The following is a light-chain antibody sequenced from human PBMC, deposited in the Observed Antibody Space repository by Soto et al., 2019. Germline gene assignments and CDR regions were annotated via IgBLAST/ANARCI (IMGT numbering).Light chain of an antibody. J-gene: IGKJ5*01. CDR2: GAS. CDR3: QQYQNWPPLT. Sequence: EILMTQSPATLSVSPGERATLSCRASQSISSNLAWYQQKPGQAPRLLIYGASTRATGIPDRFSGSGSGTDFTLTISSLQSEDFAVYHCQQYQNWPPLTFGQGTRLEIK. CDR1: QSISSN. V-gene: IGKV3-15*01.